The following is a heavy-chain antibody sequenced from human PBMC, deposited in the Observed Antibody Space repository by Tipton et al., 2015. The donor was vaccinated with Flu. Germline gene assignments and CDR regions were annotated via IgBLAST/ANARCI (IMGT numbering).Heavy chain of an antibody. D-gene: IGHD3-22*01. CDR2: IYTTGST. CDR1: GDSITYYY. CDR3: ARDRYDSSGFVDY. Sequence: TLSFTCTVSGDSITYYYWTWIRQPAGKGLEWIGRIYTTGSTNYNPSLQSRVTMSLDTSKNQFSLKLSSVTAADTAAYYCARDRYDSSGFVDYWGQGTLVTVSS. V-gene: IGHV4-4*07. J-gene: IGHJ4*02.